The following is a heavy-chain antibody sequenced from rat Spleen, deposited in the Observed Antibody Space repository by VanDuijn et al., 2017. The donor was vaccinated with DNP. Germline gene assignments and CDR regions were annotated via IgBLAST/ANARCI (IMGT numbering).Heavy chain of an antibody. CDR3: TRERGYGGNQPLLDY. D-gene: IGHD1-11*01. CDR1: GFLLTSYG. V-gene: IGHV2S12*01. CDR2: ISSGGST. Sequence: QVQLKESGPGLVQPSQTLSLTCTVSGFLLTSYGVSWVRQSPGKGLEWIAAISSGGSTYYNSPLKSRLSISRDTSQSQVFLKMNSLQTEDTAMYFCTRERGYGGNQPLLDYWGQGVMVTVSS. J-gene: IGHJ2*01.